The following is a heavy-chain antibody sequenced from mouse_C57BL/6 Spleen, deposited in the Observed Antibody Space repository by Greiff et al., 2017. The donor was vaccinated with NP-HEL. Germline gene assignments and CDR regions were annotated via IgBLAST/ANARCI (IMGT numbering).Heavy chain of an antibody. D-gene: IGHD4-1*01. CDR1: GYSFTGYY. J-gene: IGHJ2*01. CDR2: INPSTGGT. CDR3: ARNWALFDY. Sequence: EVQLQQSGPELVKPGASVKISCKASGYSFTGYYMNWVKQSPEKSLEWIGEINPSTGGTTYNQKFKAKATLTVDKSSSTAYMQLKSLTSEDSAVYYCARNWALFDYWGQGTTLTVSS. V-gene: IGHV1-42*01.